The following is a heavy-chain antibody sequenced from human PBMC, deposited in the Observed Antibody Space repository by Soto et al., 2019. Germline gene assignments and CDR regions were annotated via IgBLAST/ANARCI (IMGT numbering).Heavy chain of an antibody. CDR3: TRGGNYYFDY. Sequence: EVQLVDAGGGLVQPGGSLRLSCAASGFTFSTSWIHWVRQAPGKGLVWVSRINGDGGTINYAESVKGRFTISRDNAKNTVYLQMNSLSDDDTAVYYCTRGGNYYFDYWGQGTLGTVSS. J-gene: IGHJ4*02. D-gene: IGHD1-7*01. CDR1: GFTFSTSW. V-gene: IGHV3-74*01. CDR2: INGDGGTI.